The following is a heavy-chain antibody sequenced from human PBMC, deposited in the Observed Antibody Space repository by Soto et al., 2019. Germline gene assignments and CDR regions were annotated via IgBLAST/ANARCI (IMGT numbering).Heavy chain of an antibody. CDR1: GYTFTSYG. J-gene: IGHJ4*02. D-gene: IGHD3-9*01. V-gene: IGHV1-18*01. CDR2: ISAYNGNT. Sequence: ASVKVSCKASGYTFTSYGISWVRQAPGQGLEWMGWISAYNGNTNYAQKLQGRVTMTTDTSTSTAYMELRSLRSDDTAVYYCARSYYYDILTGPGYYFDYWGQGTLVTVSS. CDR3: ARSYYYDILTGPGYYFDY.